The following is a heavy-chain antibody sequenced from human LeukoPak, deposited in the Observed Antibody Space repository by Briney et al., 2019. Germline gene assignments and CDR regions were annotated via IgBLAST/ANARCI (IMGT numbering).Heavy chain of an antibody. Sequence: GGSLRLSCAASGFTFSSYAMSWVRQAPGKGLVWVSRISPDGSTTGHADSVKGRFTTSRDNAKNTLFLQMNSLRAEDTAVYYCTRDFDFSSAIWGQGTLVTVSS. V-gene: IGHV3-74*01. D-gene: IGHD3-3*01. CDR3: TRDFDFSSAI. CDR2: ISPDGSTT. CDR1: GFTFSSYA. J-gene: IGHJ4*02.